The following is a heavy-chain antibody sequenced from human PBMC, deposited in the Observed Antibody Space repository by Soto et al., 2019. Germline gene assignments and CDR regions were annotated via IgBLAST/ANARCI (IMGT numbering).Heavy chain of an antibody. J-gene: IGHJ2*01. Sequence: ASVKVSCKVSGHKLTDLSIHWVRQAPEKGLEWMGGFDPDAGKTILTQSFQGRVSVTEETSTNAAFMELRSLRNDDTATYYCATHLSESRGLTVWNFDLWGRGTLVTVSS. V-gene: IGHV1-24*01. D-gene: IGHD3-10*01. CDR3: ATHLSESRGLTVWNFDL. CDR2: FDPDAGKT. CDR1: GHKLTDLS.